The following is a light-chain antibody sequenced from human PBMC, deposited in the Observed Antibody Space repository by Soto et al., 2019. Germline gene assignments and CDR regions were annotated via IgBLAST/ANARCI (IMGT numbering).Light chain of an antibody. J-gene: IGLJ2*01. CDR3: QSYDSSLAVV. CDR2: GKS. V-gene: IGLV1-40*01. Sequence: QSALTQPPSVSGAPGQRVTISCTGSSSNIGAGYDVHWYQQLPGTAPKLLIYGKSKRPSGVPDRFSGSKSGTSASLAINGLQAEDEADYYCQSYDSSLAVVFGGGTKLTVL. CDR1: SSNIGAGYD.